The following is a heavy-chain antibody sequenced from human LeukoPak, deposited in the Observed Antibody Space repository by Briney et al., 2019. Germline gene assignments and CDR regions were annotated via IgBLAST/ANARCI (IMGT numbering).Heavy chain of an antibody. CDR2: IIPILGIA. V-gene: IGHV1-69*04. CDR3: ARRSRSPDY. J-gene: IGHJ4*02. Sequence: SVKVSCKASGGTFSSYAISWVRQAPGQGLEWMGRIIPILGIANYAQKLQGRVTMTTDTSTSTAYMELRSLRSDDTAVYYCARRSRSPDYWGQGTLVTVSS. D-gene: IGHD1-26*01. CDR1: GGTFSSYA.